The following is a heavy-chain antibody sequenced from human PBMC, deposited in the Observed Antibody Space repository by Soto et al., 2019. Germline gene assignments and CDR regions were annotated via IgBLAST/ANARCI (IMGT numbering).Heavy chain of an antibody. CDR1: GYTFTGYY. CDR3: ARGLYSSTRIYGMDV. Sequence: ASVKVSCKASGYTFTGYYMHWVRQAPGQGLEWMGWINPNSGGTNYAQKFQGWVTMTRDTSISTAYMELSRLRSDDTAVYYCARGLYSSTRIYGMDVWGQGTTVT. D-gene: IGHD6-13*01. V-gene: IGHV1-2*04. J-gene: IGHJ6*02. CDR2: INPNSGGT.